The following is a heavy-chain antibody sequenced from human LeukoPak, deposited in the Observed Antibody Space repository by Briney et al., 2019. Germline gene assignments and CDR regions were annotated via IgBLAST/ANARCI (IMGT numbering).Heavy chain of an antibody. V-gene: IGHV3-21*01. J-gene: IGHJ4*02. CDR1: GFTFSAYS. CDR3: AREIWFDY. CDR2: ISSSNTYI. Sequence: GGSLRLSCAASGFTFSAYSMNWVRQAPGKGLEWVSSISSSNTYIYYAGSVKGRFTISRDNAKNSLYLQMNSLRAEDTAVYYCAREIWFDYWGQGTLVTVSS. D-gene: IGHD2/OR15-2a*01.